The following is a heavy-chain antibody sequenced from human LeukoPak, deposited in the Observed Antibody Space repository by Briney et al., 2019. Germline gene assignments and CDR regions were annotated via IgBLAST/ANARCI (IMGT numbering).Heavy chain of an antibody. CDR2: INPNSGGT. V-gene: IGHV1-2*02. J-gene: IGHJ4*02. CDR1: GYTFTGYY. CDR3: ARDLGSGWIIVDY. Sequence: ASVKVSCKASGYTFTGYYIHWVRQAPGQRPEWMGWINPNSGGTNSAQKFQGRVTLTRDTSISTAYLELSSLRSDDTAVYYCARDLGSGWIIVDYWGQGTLVTVSS. D-gene: IGHD6-19*01.